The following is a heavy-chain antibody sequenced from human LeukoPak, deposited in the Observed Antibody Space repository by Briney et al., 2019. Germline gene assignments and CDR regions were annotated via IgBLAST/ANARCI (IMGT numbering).Heavy chain of an antibody. J-gene: IGHJ4*02. D-gene: IGHD3-9*01. V-gene: IGHV1-8*01. CDR1: GYTFTSYD. Sequence: ASVKVSCKASGYTFTSYDINWVRQATGQGLEWKGWMNPNRGNTGYAQKFQGRVTMNRNTSISTDYMELSSLRSEDTAVYYCARDGGGLNDIHADYWGQGTLVTVSS. CDR3: ARDGGGLNDIHADY. CDR2: MNPNRGNT.